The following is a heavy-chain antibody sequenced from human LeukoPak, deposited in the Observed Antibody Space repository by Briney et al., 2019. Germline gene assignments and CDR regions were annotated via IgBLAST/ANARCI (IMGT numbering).Heavy chain of an antibody. CDR1: GYTFTAYW. CDR2: IHPGDSDT. V-gene: IGHV5-51*01. D-gene: IGHD1-26*01. J-gene: IGHJ3*02. CDR3: GRHQHSGSYGAFDI. Sequence: GESLKISCQGSGYTFTAYWIGWVRQMPGKGLEWMGIIHPGDSDTRYSPSFQGQVTISADKSLTTADLQWSSLKASDTAMYYCGRHQHSGSYGAFDIWGQGTMVTVSS.